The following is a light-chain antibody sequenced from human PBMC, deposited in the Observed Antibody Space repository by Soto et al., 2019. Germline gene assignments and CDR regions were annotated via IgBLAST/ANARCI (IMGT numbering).Light chain of an antibody. CDR1: QPVTGNY. J-gene: IGKJ3*01. CDR2: GAS. V-gene: IGKV3-20*01. Sequence: EIVLTQSPGTLSLSPGERATLSCRASQPVTGNYLAWYQHVPGQAPRLLIYGASVRATGIPDRFSGSAAGSAFTLTISRLEPEDVAVHYCQQHGRLPQLTFGPGTKVDIK. CDR3: QQHGRLPQLT.